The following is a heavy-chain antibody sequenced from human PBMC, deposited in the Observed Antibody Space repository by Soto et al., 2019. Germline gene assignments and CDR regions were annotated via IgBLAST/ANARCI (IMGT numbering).Heavy chain of an antibody. Sequence: QVQLQESGPGLVKPSETLSLTCSVSGGSIRGYYWSWMRQTPGKGLEWIGYSYSSETTNYNPSLKIRSTISLDTSKRQVSLRLTSVTAADTALYFCARGRYGSGTVDYWGQGILVTVSS. D-gene: IGHD3-10*01. CDR3: ARGRYGSGTVDY. CDR1: GGSIRGYY. J-gene: IGHJ4*02. CDR2: SYSSETT. V-gene: IGHV4-59*01.